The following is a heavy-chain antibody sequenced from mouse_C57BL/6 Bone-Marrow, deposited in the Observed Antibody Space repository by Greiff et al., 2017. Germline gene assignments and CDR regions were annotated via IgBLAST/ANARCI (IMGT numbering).Heavy chain of an antibody. CDR2: IYPRSGNT. D-gene: IGHD1-1*01. V-gene: IGHV1-81*01. Sequence: QVQLQQSGAELARPGASVKMSCKASGYTFPSYGISWVKQRNGQGLEWIGEIYPRSGNTYYNEKFKGKATLTADKSSIKAYMVLRNLTSEDSAVYVCARSEFCSSSYRYWGQGTTLTVSS. CDR3: ARSEFCSSSYRY. J-gene: IGHJ2*01. CDR1: GYTFPSYG.